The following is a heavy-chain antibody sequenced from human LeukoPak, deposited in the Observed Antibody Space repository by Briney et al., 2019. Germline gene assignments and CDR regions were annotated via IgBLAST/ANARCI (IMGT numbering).Heavy chain of an antibody. CDR1: GYTFTSYG. J-gene: IGHJ4*02. CDR3: ARDSAGDWGTSQAYYFDY. CDR2: INPNSGGT. D-gene: IGHD7-27*01. Sequence: ASVKVSCKASGYTFTSYGINWLRQAPGQGLEWMGWINPNSGGTNYAQKFQGWVTMTRDTSISTAYMELSRLRSDDTAVYYCARDSAGDWGTSQAYYFDYWGQGTLVTVSS. V-gene: IGHV1-2*04.